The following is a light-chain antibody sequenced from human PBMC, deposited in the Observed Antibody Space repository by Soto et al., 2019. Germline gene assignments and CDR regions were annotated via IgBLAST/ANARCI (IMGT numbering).Light chain of an antibody. V-gene: IGLV2-23*02. J-gene: IGLJ2*01. CDR3: CSYAGTRNVV. CDR2: EVS. Sequence: SALTQPASVSGSPGQSITISCTGTSGDVGSYNLVSWYQQHPGKAPKLMMYEVSQRPSGVSNRFSGSKSGNTASLTSSGLQADDEADYYCCSYAGTRNVVFGGGTQLTFL. CDR1: SGDVGSYNL.